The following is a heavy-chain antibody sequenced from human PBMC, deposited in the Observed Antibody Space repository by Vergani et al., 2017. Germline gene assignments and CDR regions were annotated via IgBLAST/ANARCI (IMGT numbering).Heavy chain of an antibody. J-gene: IGHJ3*02. CDR3: ARDGVAAAGTRGGDAFDI. Sequence: QVQLQESGPGLVKPSQTLSLTCTVSGGSISSGCYYWSWIRQHPGKGLEWIGYIYYSGGTYYNPSLKSRVTISVDTSKNQFSLKLRSVTAADTAVYYCARDGVAAAGTRGGDAFDIWGQGTMVTVSS. V-gene: IGHV4-31*03. D-gene: IGHD6-13*01. CDR1: GGSISSGCYY. CDR2: IYYSGGT.